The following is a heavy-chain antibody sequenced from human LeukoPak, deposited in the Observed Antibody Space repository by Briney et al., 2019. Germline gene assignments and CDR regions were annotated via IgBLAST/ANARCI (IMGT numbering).Heavy chain of an antibody. CDR1: GGSFSGYY. V-gene: IGHV4-34*01. D-gene: IGHD6-19*01. CDR3: ASSSIAVAGSDY. Sequence: SETLSLTCAVYGGSFSGYYWSRIRQPPGKGLEWIGEINHSGSTNYNPSLKSRVTISVDTSKNQFSLKLSSVTAADTAVYYCASSSIAVAGSDYWGQGTLVTVSS. J-gene: IGHJ4*02. CDR2: INHSGST.